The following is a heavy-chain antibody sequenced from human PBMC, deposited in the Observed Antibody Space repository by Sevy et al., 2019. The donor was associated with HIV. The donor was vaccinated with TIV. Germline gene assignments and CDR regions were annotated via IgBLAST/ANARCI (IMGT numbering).Heavy chain of an antibody. Sequence: SETLSLTCTVSGGSISSYYWSWIRQPAGKGLEWIGRIYTSGSTNYNPSLKSRVTMSVDTSTNQFSLKLSSVTAADTAVYYCARETRDCSSTSCRGWYYYYYMDVWGKGTTVTVSS. CDR3: ARETRDCSSTSCRGWYYYYYMDV. J-gene: IGHJ6*03. CDR2: IYTSGST. V-gene: IGHV4-4*07. D-gene: IGHD2-2*01. CDR1: GGSISSYY.